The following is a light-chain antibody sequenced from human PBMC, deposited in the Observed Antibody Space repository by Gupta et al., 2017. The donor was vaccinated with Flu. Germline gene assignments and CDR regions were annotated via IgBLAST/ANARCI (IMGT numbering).Light chain of an antibody. Sequence: QSALTQPASVSGSPGQSIIISCTGTTSDIGFDIYISWYQQHPGKAPKLLIFEVNNRPSGVSNRFSASKSDNTASLTISGLQPEDEAVYYCSSFTETNARVFGGGTKVTVL. CDR2: EVN. J-gene: IGLJ3*02. V-gene: IGLV2-14*03. CDR1: TSDIGFDIY. CDR3: SSFTETNARV.